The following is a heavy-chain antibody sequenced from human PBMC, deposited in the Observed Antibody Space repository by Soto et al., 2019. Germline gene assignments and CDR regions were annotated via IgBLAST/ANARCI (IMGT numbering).Heavy chain of an antibody. CDR3: AKDSPPNYYDTGY. D-gene: IGHD3-22*01. J-gene: IGHJ4*02. CDR1: GFTFSAYA. V-gene: IGHV3-23*01. Sequence: GGSLRLSCAASGFTFSAYAMSWVRQAPGKGLEWVSAISGTSRSTYYADSVKGRFTISRDNSKNTLYLQMNSLRAEDTAVYYCAKDSPPNYYDTGYWGQGTLVTVSS. CDR2: ISGTSRST.